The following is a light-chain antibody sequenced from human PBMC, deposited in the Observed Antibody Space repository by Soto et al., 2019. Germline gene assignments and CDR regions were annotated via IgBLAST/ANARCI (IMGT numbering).Light chain of an antibody. CDR3: QQYDNWTIT. V-gene: IGKV3-15*01. Sequence: ERVMTQSPATLSVSPGERATLSCRASQSVSSNLAWYQQKPGQAPRLFIYGASTRATAIPPRFSGSGSGTEFTLTISRLQSEDFAVYYCQQYDNWTITFGQGTRLEIK. CDR2: GAS. CDR1: QSVSSN. J-gene: IGKJ5*01.